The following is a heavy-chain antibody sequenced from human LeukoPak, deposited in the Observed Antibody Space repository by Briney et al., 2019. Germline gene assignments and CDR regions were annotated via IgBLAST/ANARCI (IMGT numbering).Heavy chain of an antibody. J-gene: IGHJ4*02. CDR2: IWYDGSGK. D-gene: IGHD2-8*01. Sequence: PGGSLRLSCAASRFTFTDYGMHWVRQPPGKGLEWVALIWYDGSGKYYADSVKGRFTISRDNAKNSLYLQMNSLRAEDTALYYCARLKLMVAPDYWGQGTLVTVSS. V-gene: IGHV3-33*03. CDR3: ARLKLMVAPDY. CDR1: RFTFTDYG.